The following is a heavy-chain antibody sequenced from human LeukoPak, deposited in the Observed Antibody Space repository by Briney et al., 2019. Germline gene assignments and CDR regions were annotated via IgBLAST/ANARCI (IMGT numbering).Heavy chain of an antibody. V-gene: IGHV1-8*01. CDR2: MNPNSGNT. CDR1: GYTFTSYD. Sequence: GASVKVSCKASGYTFTSYDINWVRQATGQGLEWMRWMNPNSGNTGYAQKFQGRVTMTRNTSISTAYMELSSLRSEDTAVYYCARGQSSSWLDAFDIWGQGTMVTVSS. CDR3: ARGQSSSWLDAFDI. J-gene: IGHJ3*02. D-gene: IGHD6-13*01.